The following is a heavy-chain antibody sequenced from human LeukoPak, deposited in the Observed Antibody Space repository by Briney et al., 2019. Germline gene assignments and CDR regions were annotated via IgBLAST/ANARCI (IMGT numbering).Heavy chain of an antibody. CDR2: INHSGSA. CDR3: ANKYGGNLFDS. D-gene: IGHD4-23*01. V-gene: IGHV4-39*06. CDR1: GGSISSSSYY. Sequence: KPSETLSLTCTVSGGSISSSSYYWRWIRQPPGKGREWSGEINHSGSANYNPSLKSRVTISVDTSKNQFPLKLSSVTAADSAVYYCANKYGGNLFDSWGQGTLVTVSS. J-gene: IGHJ4*02.